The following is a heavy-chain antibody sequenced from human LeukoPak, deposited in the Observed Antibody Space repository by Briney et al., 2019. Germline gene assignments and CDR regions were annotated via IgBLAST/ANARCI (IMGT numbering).Heavy chain of an antibody. V-gene: IGHV3-23*01. Sequence: GGSLRLSGAASGFAFSSYAMSWVRQAPGKSLEWVSGIGGSGSRTYYADSVKGRFTISRDNSKNTLYLQMNSLRAEDTAIYYCAKKYGVTVYGSGLNYFDYWGQGTLVTVSS. D-gene: IGHD6-19*01. CDR2: IGGSGSRT. J-gene: IGHJ4*02. CDR1: GFAFSSYA. CDR3: AKKYGVTVYGSGLNYFDY.